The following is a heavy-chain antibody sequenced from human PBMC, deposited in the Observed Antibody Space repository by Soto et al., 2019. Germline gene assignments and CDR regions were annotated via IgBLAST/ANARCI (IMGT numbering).Heavy chain of an antibody. CDR2: ISAYNGNT. J-gene: IGHJ2*01. D-gene: IGHD6-13*01. CDR1: GYTFTSYG. Sequence: QVQLVQSGAEVKKPGASVKVSCKASGYTFTSYGISWVRQAPGQGLEWMGWISAYNGNTNYAQKLQGRATMTTDTSTSTAYRELRSLRSDDTAVYYCARSNIAAAGYWYFALWGRGTLVTVSS. CDR3: ARSNIAAAGYWYFAL. V-gene: IGHV1-18*01.